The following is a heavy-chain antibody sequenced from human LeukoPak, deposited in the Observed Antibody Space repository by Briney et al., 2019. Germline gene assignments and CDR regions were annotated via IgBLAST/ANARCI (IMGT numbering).Heavy chain of an antibody. V-gene: IGHV3-66*01. Sequence: PGGSLRLSCAASGFTVSNNYMSWVRQAPGKGLEWVSVIYSGGSTYYADSVKGRFTISRDNSKNTLYLQMNSLRAEDTAVYYCATYSSSNGREFQYWGQGTLVTVSS. J-gene: IGHJ1*01. CDR1: GFTVSNNY. D-gene: IGHD2-2*01. CDR3: ATYSSSNGREFQY. CDR2: IYSGGST.